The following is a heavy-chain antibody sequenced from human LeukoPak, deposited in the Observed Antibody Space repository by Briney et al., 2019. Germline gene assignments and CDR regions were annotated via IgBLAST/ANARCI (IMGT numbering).Heavy chain of an antibody. CDR3: ARARDTTSGSNWFDP. CDR2: IYHSGTT. CDR1: GGSIYGGGYY. V-gene: IGHV4-30-2*01. J-gene: IGHJ5*02. D-gene: IGHD1-26*01. Sequence: SETLSLTCTVSGGSIYGGGYYWSWIRQPPGKGLEWIGYIYHSGTTYYNPSLKSRVTISIDRSKNQFSLKLSSVTAADTAVYYCARARDTTSGSNWFDPWGRGTLVTVSS.